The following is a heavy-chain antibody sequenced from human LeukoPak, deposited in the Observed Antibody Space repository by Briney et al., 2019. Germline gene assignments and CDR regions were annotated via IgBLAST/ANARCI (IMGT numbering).Heavy chain of an antibody. D-gene: IGHD2/OR15-2a*01. J-gene: IGHJ4*02. CDR2: LDSTGSVT. Sequence: GGSLRLSCVVPGFTLSNYGMDWVRQAPGKGLEWISFLDSTGSVTWYADSVKGRFTISRDKARNSLYLQMSGLGDGDTAVYYCARGRDYCLDFWGRGTVVTVS. CDR1: GFTLSNYG. CDR3: ARGRDYCLDF. V-gene: IGHV3-48*02.